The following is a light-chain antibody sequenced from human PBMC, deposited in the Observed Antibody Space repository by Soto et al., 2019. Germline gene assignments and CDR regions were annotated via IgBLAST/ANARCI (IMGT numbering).Light chain of an antibody. Sequence: EVVLTQSPGTLSLSPGETATLSCRTSQSVSSNLAWYQQNPGQAPRLLFYGASTRATGIPARFSGTGSGTDFTLTIHSLQSEDFAVYYCQQYGNWPWTFGQGTKVDIK. J-gene: IGKJ1*01. CDR3: QQYGNWPWT. CDR2: GAS. CDR1: QSVSSN. V-gene: IGKV3-15*01.